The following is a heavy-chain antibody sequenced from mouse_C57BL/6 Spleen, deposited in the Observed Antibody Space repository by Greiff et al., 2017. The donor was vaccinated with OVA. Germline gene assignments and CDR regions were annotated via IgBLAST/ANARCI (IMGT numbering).Heavy chain of an antibody. J-gene: IGHJ2*01. V-gene: IGHV5-6*01. CDR1: GFTFSSYG. CDR3: ARQDTTVGFDY. CDR2: ISSGGGYT. D-gene: IGHD1-1*01. Sequence: EVQLVQSGGDLVKPGGSLKLSCAASGFTFSSYGMSWVRQTPDKRLEWVATISSGGGYTYYPDSVQGRFTISRDNAKNTLYLQMSSLKSEDTAMYYCARQDTTVGFDYWGQGTTLTVSS.